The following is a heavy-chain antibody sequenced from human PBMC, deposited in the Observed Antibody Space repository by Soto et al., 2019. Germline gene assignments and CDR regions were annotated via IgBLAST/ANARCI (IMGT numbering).Heavy chain of an antibody. D-gene: IGHD3-3*01. CDR2: IKSKIDGGTT. CDR1: GFTFTNAW. J-gene: IGHJ4*02. V-gene: IGHV3-15*01. CDR3: TTLYYDFWSGYHTGSDY. Sequence: GGSLRLSCTASGFTFTNAWMSWVRQAPGKGLEWVGRIKSKIDGGTTDYAAPVKGRFTISRDDSKDTLYLQMNSLKTEDTAVYYCTTLYYDFWSGYHTGSDYWGQGILVTVSS.